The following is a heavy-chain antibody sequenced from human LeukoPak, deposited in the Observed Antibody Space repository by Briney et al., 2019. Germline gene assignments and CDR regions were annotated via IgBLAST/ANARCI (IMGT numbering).Heavy chain of an antibody. CDR1: GFTVSDNY. CDR2: IKQDGSEK. V-gene: IGHV3-7*01. D-gene: IGHD2-15*01. J-gene: IGHJ4*02. Sequence: GGSLRLSCAASGFTVSDNYMSWVRQAPGKGLEWVANIKQDGSEKYYVDSVRGRFTISRDNAKNSLDLQMNSLRAEDTAVYYCARWGYCTGGSCYRYDQWGQGTLVTVSS. CDR3: ARWGYCTGGSCYRYDQ.